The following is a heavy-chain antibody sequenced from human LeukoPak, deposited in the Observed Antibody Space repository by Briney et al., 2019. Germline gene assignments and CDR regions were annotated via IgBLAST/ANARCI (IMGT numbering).Heavy chain of an antibody. J-gene: IGHJ4*02. V-gene: IGHV3-48*04. D-gene: IGHD3-3*01. CDR3: ARDRSGFDY. CDR1: GFTFTTYS. Sequence: GGSLRLSCAASGFTFTTYSMNWVRQAPGKGLEWISYISSTSITIYYADSVKGRFTISRDNAKNSLYLQMNSLRAEDTAVYYCARDRSGFDYWGQGTLVTVSS. CDR2: ISSTSITI.